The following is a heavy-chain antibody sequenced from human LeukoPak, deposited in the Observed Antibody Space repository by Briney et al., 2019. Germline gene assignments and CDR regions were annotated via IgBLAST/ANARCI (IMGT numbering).Heavy chain of an antibody. CDR2: INPNSGDT. J-gene: IGHJ4*02. CDR1: GGTFSSYA. D-gene: IGHD2-15*01. Sequence: ASVKVSCKASGGTFSSYAISWVRQAPGQGLEWMGWINPNSGDTHYARKFQGRVTMTRDTSINTAYMELSRLRSDDTAVYYCARDQAFVYCSGGTCYDDYWGQGSLVTVSS. V-gene: IGHV1-2*02. CDR3: ARDQAFVYCSGGTCYDDY.